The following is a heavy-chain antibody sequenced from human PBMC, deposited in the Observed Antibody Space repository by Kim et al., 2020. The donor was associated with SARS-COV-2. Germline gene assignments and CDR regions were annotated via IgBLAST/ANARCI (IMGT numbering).Heavy chain of an antibody. Sequence: GGSLRLSCAASGFTFSSYAMHWVRQAPGKGLEWVAVISYDGSNKYYADSVKGRFTISRDNSKNTLYLQMNSLRAEDTAVYYCARVRWVVPAAMVDYWGQGTLVTVSS. CDR1: GFTFSSYA. V-gene: IGHV3-30*04. CDR2: ISYDGSNK. D-gene: IGHD2-2*01. J-gene: IGHJ4*02. CDR3: ARVRWVVPAAMVDY.